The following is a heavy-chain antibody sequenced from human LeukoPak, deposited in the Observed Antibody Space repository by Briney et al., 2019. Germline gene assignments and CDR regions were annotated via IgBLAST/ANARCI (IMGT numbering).Heavy chain of an antibody. V-gene: IGHV3-9*01. CDR3: AKESGSYCLDC. D-gene: IGHD1-26*01. Sequence: GGSLRLSCAASGFTFDDYAMHWVRQAPGKGLEWVSGISWNSGSIGYADSVKGRFTISRDNAKNSLYLQMNSLRAEDTAVYYCAKESGSYCLDCWGQGTLVTVSS. J-gene: IGHJ4*02. CDR2: ISWNSGSI. CDR1: GFTFDDYA.